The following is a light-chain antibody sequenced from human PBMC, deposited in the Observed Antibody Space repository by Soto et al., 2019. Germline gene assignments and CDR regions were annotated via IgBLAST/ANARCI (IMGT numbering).Light chain of an antibody. Sequence: QSALTQPRSVSGSPGQSVTISCNGTSGDVGAYDRVSWYQHHPTKAPKLIIYDVTNRPSGVPYRFSGSKSGSTASLPISGLQAEDEADYYCCSHAGGSAWVFGGGTKLTVL. CDR1: SGDVGAYDR. CDR2: DVT. V-gene: IGLV2-11*01. J-gene: IGLJ3*02. CDR3: CSHAGGSAWV.